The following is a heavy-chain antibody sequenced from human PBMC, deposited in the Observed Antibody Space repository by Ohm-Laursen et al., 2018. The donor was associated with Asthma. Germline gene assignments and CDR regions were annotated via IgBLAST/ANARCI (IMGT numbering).Heavy chain of an antibody. CDR2: GGSYYDGGLK. V-gene: IGHV3-30-3*01. D-gene: IGHD3-22*01. Sequence: SSLRLSCSASGFTFRSYAMHWVRQAPGKGLEWVAVGGSYYDGGLKYYADSVKGRFTISRDNSKNTLYLQMNSLRAEDTAVYYCARDRGYYDSSGYFDYWGQGTLVTVSS. J-gene: IGHJ4*02. CDR1: GFTFRSYA. CDR3: ARDRGYYDSSGYFDY.